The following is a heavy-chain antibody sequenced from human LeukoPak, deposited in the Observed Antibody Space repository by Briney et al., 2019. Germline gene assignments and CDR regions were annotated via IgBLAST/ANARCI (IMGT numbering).Heavy chain of an antibody. CDR3: AKDLTRGAFDI. CDR1: GFIFSNYA. J-gene: IGHJ3*02. D-gene: IGHD2-2*01. CDR2: IGATGWST. Sequence: GGSLRLSCAASGFIFSNYAMTWVRQAPGKGLEWVAAIGATGWSTYYADSVKGRLTISRDNAKNSLYLQMNSLRAEDTALYYCAKDLTRGAFDIWGQGTMVTVSS. V-gene: IGHV3-23*01.